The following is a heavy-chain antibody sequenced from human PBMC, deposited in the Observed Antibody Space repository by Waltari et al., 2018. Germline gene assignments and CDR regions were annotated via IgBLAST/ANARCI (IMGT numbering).Heavy chain of an antibody. Sequence: QLQLQESGPGLVKPSETLSLTCIVSGDSIDRRGYYGGWIRQPPGKGLGWGGSIYYSGSPISDPALKSRVTISVDTSKNHFSLKLSAVTAADTAVYYCARPNSSTLGGGFDYWGQGTLVTVSS. J-gene: IGHJ4*02. D-gene: IGHD3-16*01. CDR3: ARPNSSTLGGGFDY. V-gene: IGHV4-39*02. CDR1: GDSIDRRGYY. CDR2: IYYSGSP.